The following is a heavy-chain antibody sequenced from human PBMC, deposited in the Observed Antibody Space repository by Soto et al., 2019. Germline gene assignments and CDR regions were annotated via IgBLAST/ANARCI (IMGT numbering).Heavy chain of an antibody. CDR2: INPSGGST. D-gene: IGHD2-2*01. Sequence: GASVKVSCKASGYTFTSYYMHWVRQAPGQGLEWMGIINPSGGSTSYAQKFQGRVTMTRDTSTSTVYMELSSLRSEDTAVYYCARNPPDCSSTSCSMDVWGQGTTVTVS. CDR1: GYTFTSYY. V-gene: IGHV1-46*01. CDR3: ARNPPDCSSTSCSMDV. J-gene: IGHJ6*02.